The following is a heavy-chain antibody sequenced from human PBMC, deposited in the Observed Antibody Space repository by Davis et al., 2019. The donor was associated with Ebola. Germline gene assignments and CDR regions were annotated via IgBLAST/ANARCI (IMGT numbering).Heavy chain of an antibody. J-gene: IGHJ4*02. V-gene: IGHV3-64D*06. D-gene: IGHD3-22*01. CDR1: GFTFSSYA. CDR3: VNMYYYDSSDTY. CDR2: ISSNGGST. Sequence: GESLKISCSASGFTFSSYAMHWVRQAPGKGLEYVSAISSNGGSTYYADSVKGRFTISRDNSKNTLYLQMSSLRAEDTAVYYCVNMYYYDSSDTYWGQGTLVTVSS.